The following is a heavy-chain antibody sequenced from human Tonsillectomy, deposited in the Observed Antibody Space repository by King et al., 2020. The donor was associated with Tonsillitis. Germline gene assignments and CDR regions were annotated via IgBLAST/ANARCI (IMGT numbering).Heavy chain of an antibody. J-gene: IGHJ3*02. V-gene: IGHV1-46*03. CDR1: GYTFANYF. D-gene: IGHD4-23*01. CDR3: SRGKTAVITTAYHI. Sequence: VQLVESGAEVKKPGASVKVSCPTSGYTFANYFIHWVRQAPGQGLEWLGMISPSGDSASIAQKFQGRVSMTSDTSTRTVYMALSSLKSEDTAIYYCSRGKTAVITTAYHIWGQGTMVTVSS. CDR2: ISPSGDSA.